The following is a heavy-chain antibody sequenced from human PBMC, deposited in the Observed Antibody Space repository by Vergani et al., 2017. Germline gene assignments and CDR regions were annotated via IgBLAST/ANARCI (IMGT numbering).Heavy chain of an antibody. D-gene: IGHD3-10*01. Sequence: EVQLVETGGGLIQPGGSLRLSCAASGFTFSSYSMNWVRQAPGKGLEWVSSISSSSSYIYYADSVKGRFTISRDNAKNSLYLQMNSLRAEDTAVYYCARDRLYGSGQGNLNWFDPWGQGTLVTVSS. CDR1: GFTFSSYS. V-gene: IGHV3-21*01. J-gene: IGHJ5*02. CDR3: ARDRLYGSGQGNLNWFDP. CDR2: ISSSSSYI.